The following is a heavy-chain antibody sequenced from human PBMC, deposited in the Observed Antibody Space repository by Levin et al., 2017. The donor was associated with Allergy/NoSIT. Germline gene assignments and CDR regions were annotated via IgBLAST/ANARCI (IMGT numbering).Heavy chain of an antibody. CDR2: IIPIFGTA. Sequence: KISCKASGGTFSSYAISWVRQAPGQGLEWMGGIIPIFGTANYAQKFQGRVTITADESTSTAYMELSSLRSEDTAVYYCARFGTNLVPAATLYGMDVWGQGTTVTVSS. J-gene: IGHJ6*02. CDR3: ARFGTNLVPAATLYGMDV. CDR1: GGTFSSYA. V-gene: IGHV1-69*01. D-gene: IGHD2-2*01.